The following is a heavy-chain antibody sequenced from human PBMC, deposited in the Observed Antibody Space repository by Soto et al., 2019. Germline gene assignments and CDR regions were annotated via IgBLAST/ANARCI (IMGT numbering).Heavy chain of an antibody. CDR2: IYYSGRT. CDR1: GGSISDYQ. D-gene: IGHD3-16*01. Sequence: QVQLQESGTGLVKPSETLSLTCSISGGSISDYQWNWIRQPPGKGLEWIGYIYYSGRTNYNPSLNSRLTISLDTSTRQFSLRLRPVTAADTAVYYCARMRGLGEISPYLDYWGQGARVTVSS. V-gene: IGHV4-59*01. CDR3: ARMRGLGEISPYLDY. J-gene: IGHJ4*02.